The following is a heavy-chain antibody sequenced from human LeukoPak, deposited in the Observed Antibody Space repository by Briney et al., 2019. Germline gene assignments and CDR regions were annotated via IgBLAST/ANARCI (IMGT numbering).Heavy chain of an antibody. J-gene: IGHJ4*02. CDR1: GFTFSSYE. CDR3: AKGPGSDFWSGSYPSDY. D-gene: IGHD3-3*01. CDR2: ISSSGSTI. Sequence: GGSLRLSCAASGFTFSSYEMNWVRQAPGKGLEWVSYISSSGSTIYYADSVKGRFTISRDNAKNSLYLQMNSLRAEDTAVYYCAKGPGSDFWSGSYPSDYWGQGTLVTVSS. V-gene: IGHV3-48*03.